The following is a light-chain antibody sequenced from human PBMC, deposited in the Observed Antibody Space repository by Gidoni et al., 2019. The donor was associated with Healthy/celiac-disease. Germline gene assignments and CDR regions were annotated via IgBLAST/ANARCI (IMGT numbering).Light chain of an antibody. J-gene: IGKJ1*01. CDR2: AAS. Sequence: DIQMTPSPSCLSASVGDSVTLTCRASQSISSYLHWYQQKPGKAPKLLIYAASSWQSGVPARFSGSGSGTDFTLTISSLQPEDFATYYCQQSYSTPWTFGQGTKVEIK. V-gene: IGKV1-39*01. CDR3: QQSYSTPWT. CDR1: QSISSY.